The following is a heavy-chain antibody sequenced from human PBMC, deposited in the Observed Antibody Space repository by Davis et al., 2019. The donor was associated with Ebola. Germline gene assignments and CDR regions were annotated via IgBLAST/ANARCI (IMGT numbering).Heavy chain of an antibody. V-gene: IGHV3-21*01. D-gene: IGHD4-23*01. CDR1: GFTFSSYS. CDR2: ISSSSSYI. CDR3: ARDPGVITVGPRDY. J-gene: IGHJ4*02. Sequence: PGGSLRLSCAASGFTFSSYSMNWVRQAPGKGLEWVSSISSSSSYIYYADSVKGRFTISRDNAKNSLYLQMNSLRAEDTAVYYCARDPGVITVGPRDYWGQGTLVTVSS.